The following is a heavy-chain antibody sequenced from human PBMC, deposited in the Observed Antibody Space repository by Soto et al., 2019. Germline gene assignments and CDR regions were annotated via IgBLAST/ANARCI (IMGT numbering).Heavy chain of an antibody. J-gene: IGHJ4*02. V-gene: IGHV4-34*01. CDR2: INHSGST. D-gene: IGHD2-8*02. Sequence: PSETLSLTCAVSGGSISSGYYWTWIRQPPGTGLEWIGEINHSGSTNYNPSLKSRVTISVDTSKNQFSLKLTSVTAADTAVYYCARDKITGLFDYWGQGTLVNVS. CDR1: GGSISSGYY. CDR3: ARDKITGLFDY.